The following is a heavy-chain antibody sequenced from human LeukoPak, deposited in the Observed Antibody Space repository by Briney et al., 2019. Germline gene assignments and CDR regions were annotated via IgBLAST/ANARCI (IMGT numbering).Heavy chain of an antibody. CDR1: GYTFTGYY. D-gene: IGHD6-6*01. V-gene: IGHV1-2*02. Sequence: ASVKVSCKASGYTFTGYYMHWVRQAPGQGLEWMGWINPNSGGTNYAQKFQGRVTMTRDTSISTAYTELSRLRSDDTAVYYCATLEYSSSGGMDVWGQGTTVTVSS. CDR2: INPNSGGT. J-gene: IGHJ6*02. CDR3: ATLEYSSSGGMDV.